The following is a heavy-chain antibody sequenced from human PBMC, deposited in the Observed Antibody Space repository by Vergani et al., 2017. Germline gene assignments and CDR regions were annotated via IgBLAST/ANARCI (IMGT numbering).Heavy chain of an antibody. J-gene: IGHJ5*02. CDR3: ARHADDYGDYGGFDP. D-gene: IGHD4-17*01. CDR1: GGSISSSSYY. Sequence: QLQLQESGPGLVKPSETLSLTCTVSGGSISSSSYYWGWIRQPPGKGLEWIGSIYYSGSTYYNTSLKSRVTISVDTSKNQFSLKLSSVTAADTAVYYCARHADDYGDYGGFDPWGQGTLVTVSS. CDR2: IYYSGST. V-gene: IGHV4-39*01.